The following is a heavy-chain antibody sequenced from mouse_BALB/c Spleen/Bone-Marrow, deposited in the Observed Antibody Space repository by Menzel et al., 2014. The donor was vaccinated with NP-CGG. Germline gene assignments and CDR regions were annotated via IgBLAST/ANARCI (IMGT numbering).Heavy chain of an antibody. D-gene: IGHD2-1*01. CDR2: IRSGSSTI. V-gene: IGHV5-17*02. CDR3: SSGGNFAWFAY. J-gene: IGHJ3*01. CDR1: GFTFSSFG. Sequence: EVHLVESGGGLVQPGGSRKLSCAASGFTFSSFGMNWVRQAPEKGLEWVAYIRSGSSTINYADTVKGRFTISRDNPKNTLLLQMTSLRSEATDMDYCSSGGNFAWFAYWGQGTLVTVS.